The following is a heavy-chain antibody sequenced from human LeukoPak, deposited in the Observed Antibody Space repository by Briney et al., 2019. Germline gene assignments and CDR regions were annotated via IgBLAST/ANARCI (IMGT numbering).Heavy chain of an antibody. CDR3: ARDKVVGATYFDY. V-gene: IGHV3-7*01. Sequence: GGSLRLSCAASGFTFSSYWMNWARQAPGKGLEWVASINHNGNVNYYVDSVKGRFTISRDNAKNSLYLQMDSLRAEDTAIYYCARDKVVGATYFDYWGQGALVTVSS. CDR1: GFTFSSYW. CDR2: INHNGNVN. J-gene: IGHJ4*02. D-gene: IGHD1-26*01.